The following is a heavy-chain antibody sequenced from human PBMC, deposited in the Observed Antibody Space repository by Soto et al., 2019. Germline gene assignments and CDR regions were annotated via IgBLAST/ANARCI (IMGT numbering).Heavy chain of an antibody. CDR1: GGSVTGASYY. CDR3: ARDQGIAVAVFDY. CDR2: IYYSGST. D-gene: IGHD6-19*01. J-gene: IGHJ4*02. Sequence: QVQLQESGPGLVKPSETLSLTCTVSGGSVTGASYYWSWIRQPPGKGLEWIGYIYYSGSTNYNPSLKSRVTISVDTSKNQIYLKLNSVTAADTAVYYCARDQGIAVAVFDYWGQGTLVTVSS. V-gene: IGHV4-61*01.